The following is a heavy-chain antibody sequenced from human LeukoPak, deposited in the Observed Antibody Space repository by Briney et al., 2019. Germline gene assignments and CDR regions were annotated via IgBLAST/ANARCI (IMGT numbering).Heavy chain of an antibody. J-gene: IGHJ3*02. CDR3: ARETPTIKGDAFDI. Sequence: GGSLRLSCSASGFTFRTFEMDWVRQAPGKGLEWGSYISTSGSTIYYADSVKGRFTISRDNAKNSLYLQLNSLRVEDTALYYCARETPTIKGDAFDIWGQGTMVTVSS. V-gene: IGHV3-48*03. CDR1: GFTFRTFE. CDR2: ISTSGSTI. D-gene: IGHD5-12*01.